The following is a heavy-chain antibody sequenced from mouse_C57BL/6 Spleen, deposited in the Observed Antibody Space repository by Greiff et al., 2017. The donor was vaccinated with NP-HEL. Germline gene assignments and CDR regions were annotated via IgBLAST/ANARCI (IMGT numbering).Heavy chain of an antibody. J-gene: IGHJ4*01. D-gene: IGHD2-10*02. Sequence: EVQLQESGPSLVRPSQTLSLTCTVTGFSINSDCYWIWIRQFPGNKLEYIGYTFYSGITYYNPSLESRTYITRDTSKNQFSLKLSSVTTEDAATYYCARGYGHYYAMDYWGQGTSVTVSS. V-gene: IGHV3-3*01. CDR1: GFSINSDCY. CDR2: TFYSGIT. CDR3: ARGYGHYYAMDY.